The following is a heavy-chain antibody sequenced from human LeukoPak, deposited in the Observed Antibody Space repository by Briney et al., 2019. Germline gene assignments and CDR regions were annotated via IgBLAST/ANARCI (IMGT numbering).Heavy chain of an antibody. V-gene: IGHV1-69*13. J-gene: IGHJ4*02. CDR3: AQGYCSSTSCTAFDY. CDR2: IIPIFGTA. CDR1: GGTFSSYA. D-gene: IGHD2-2*01. Sequence: ASVKVSCKASGGTFSSYAISWVRQAPGQGLEWMGGIIPIFGTANYAQKFQGRVTITADESTSTAYMELSSLRSEDTAVYYCAQGYCSSTSCTAFDYWGQGTLVTVSS.